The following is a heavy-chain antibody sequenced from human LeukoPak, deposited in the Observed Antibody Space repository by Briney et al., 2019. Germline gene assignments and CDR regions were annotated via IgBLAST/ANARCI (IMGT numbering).Heavy chain of an antibody. CDR1: GENFSIYF. Sequence: ASETLSLTCAVYGENFSIYFYSWIRQPPGKGLEWIGEINHGGSTSYNPSLKSRVTISVDTSKNQFSLKLTSVTAADTAVYYCARLGGLGEYDYGDYWGQGALVIVSS. J-gene: IGHJ4*02. CDR2: INHGGST. D-gene: IGHD3-16*01. V-gene: IGHV4-34*01. CDR3: ARLGGLGEYDYGDY.